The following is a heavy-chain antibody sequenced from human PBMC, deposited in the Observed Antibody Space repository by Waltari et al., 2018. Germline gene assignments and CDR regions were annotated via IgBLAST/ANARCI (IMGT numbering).Heavy chain of an antibody. CDR1: GVTFSSDW. J-gene: IGHJ4*02. CDR3: ARVYDFWSGFKSGVDY. D-gene: IGHD3-3*01. CDR2: IKQDGSEK. Sequence: EVQLVESGGGVVQPGGSLRLCCAASGVTFSSDWMSWVRQAPGKGLEWVANIKQDGSEKYYVDSVKGRFTISRDNAKNSLYLQMNSLRAEDTAVYYCARVYDFWSGFKSGVDYWGQGTLVTVSS. V-gene: IGHV3-7*01.